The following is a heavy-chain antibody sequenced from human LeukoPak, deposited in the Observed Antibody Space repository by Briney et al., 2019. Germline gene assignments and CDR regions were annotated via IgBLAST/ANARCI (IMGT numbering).Heavy chain of an antibody. CDR3: ARSGWRDAFDI. CDR1: GGSISSSSYY. D-gene: IGHD6-19*01. Sequence: PSETLSLTCTVSGGSISSSSYYWGWIRQPPGKGLEWIGSIYYSGSTYYNPSLKSRVTISVDTSKNQFSLKLSSVTAADMAVYYCARSGWRDAFDIWGQGPMVTVSS. V-gene: IGHV4-39*01. CDR2: IYYSGST. J-gene: IGHJ3*02.